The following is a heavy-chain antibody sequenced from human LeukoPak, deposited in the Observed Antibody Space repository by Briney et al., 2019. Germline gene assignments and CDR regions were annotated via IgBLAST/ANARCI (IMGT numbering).Heavy chain of an antibody. CDR3: GRWELPYYYFDY. CDR1: GFTFSSYA. J-gene: IGHJ4*02. CDR2: ISGSGGST. Sequence: GGSLRLSCAASGFTFSSYAMSWVRQAPGKGLEWVSAISGSGGSTYYADFVKGRFTISRDNSKNTLYLQMNSLRAEDTAVYYCGRWELPYYYFDYWGQGTLVTVSS. D-gene: IGHD1-26*01. V-gene: IGHV3-23*01.